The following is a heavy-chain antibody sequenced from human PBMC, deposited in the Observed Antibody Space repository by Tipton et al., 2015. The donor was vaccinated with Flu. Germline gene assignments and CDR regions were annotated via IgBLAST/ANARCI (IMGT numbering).Heavy chain of an antibody. CDR2: IYYSGST. J-gene: IGHJ4*02. Sequence: TLSLTCTVSGGSISSSSYYWGWIRQPPGKGLEWIGSIYYSGSTYYNPSLKSRVTISVDTSKNQFSLKLSSVTAADTAVYYCARHVSEAMVGSDYWGQGTLVTVSS. D-gene: IGHD5-18*01. CDR1: GGSISSSSYY. V-gene: IGHV4-39*01. CDR3: ARHVSEAMVGSDY.